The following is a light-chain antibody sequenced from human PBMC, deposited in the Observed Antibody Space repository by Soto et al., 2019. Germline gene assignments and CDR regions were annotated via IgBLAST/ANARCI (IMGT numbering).Light chain of an antibody. Sequence: QSLLTQPPSVSGAPGQRVTISCTGSSSNIGARYDVHWYQQLPGTAPKLLIYGNSNRPSGVPDRFSGSRSGTSASLAITGLQAEDEADYYCQSYDSSLGYVFGTGTKVTVL. CDR3: QSYDSSLGYV. CDR2: GNS. V-gene: IGLV1-40*01. CDR1: SSNIGARYD. J-gene: IGLJ1*01.